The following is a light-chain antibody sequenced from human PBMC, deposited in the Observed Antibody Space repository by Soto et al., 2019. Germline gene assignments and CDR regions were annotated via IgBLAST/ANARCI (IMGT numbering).Light chain of an antibody. J-gene: IGLJ1*01. CDR1: SGDVGGYYY. CDR2: EVT. CDR3: MSYVGSNISV. Sequence: QSALTQPPSASGSPGQSVTISCTGTSGDVGGYYYVSWYQHHPGKVPKLIIYEVTKRPSGVPDRFSGSKSGNTASLTVSGLQAEDEADYYCMSYVGSNISVFGTGTKVTVL. V-gene: IGLV2-8*01.